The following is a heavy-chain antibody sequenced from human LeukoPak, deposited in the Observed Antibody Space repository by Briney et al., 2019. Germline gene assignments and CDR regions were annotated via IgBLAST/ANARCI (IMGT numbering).Heavy chain of an antibody. J-gene: IGHJ4*02. CDR2: INPNSGGT. CDR1: GYTFTGYY. Sequence: GASVKVSCKASGYTFTGYYMHWVRQAPGQGLEWMGWINPNSGGTNYAQKFQGRVTMTRDTSISTAYMKLSRLRSDDTAVYYCARVSIVATESFDYWGQGTLVTVSS. CDR3: ARVSIVATESFDY. D-gene: IGHD5-12*01. V-gene: IGHV1-2*02.